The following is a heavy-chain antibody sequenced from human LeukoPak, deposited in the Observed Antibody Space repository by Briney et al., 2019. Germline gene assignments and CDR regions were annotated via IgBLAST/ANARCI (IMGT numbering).Heavy chain of an antibody. CDR3: ARQTTVISFDY. CDR2: IFYSGSM. V-gene: IGHV4-30-4*01. D-gene: IGHD4-17*01. Sequence: ASQTLSLACTVSGGSISSGDYYWTWIRQPPGKGLEWVGYIFYSGSMYYNPSLKSRLTISVDTSKNQFSLKLRSVTAADTAVYYCARQTTVISFDYWGQGALVTVSS. CDR1: GGSISSGDYY. J-gene: IGHJ4*02.